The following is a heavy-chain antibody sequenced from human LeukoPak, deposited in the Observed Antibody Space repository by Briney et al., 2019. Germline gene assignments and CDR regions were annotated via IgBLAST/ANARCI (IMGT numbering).Heavy chain of an antibody. J-gene: IGHJ4*02. CDR3: AKDPSGSGSFDY. CDR1: GFTFSSYA. V-gene: IGHV3-23*01. Sequence: GGSLRLSCAASGFTFSSYAMSWVRQAPGKGLEWVSAISGSGGSTYYADSVKGRFTISRDNSKNPLYLQMNSLRAEDTAVYYCAKDPSGSGSFDYWGQGTLVTVYS. D-gene: IGHD3-10*01. CDR2: ISGSGGST.